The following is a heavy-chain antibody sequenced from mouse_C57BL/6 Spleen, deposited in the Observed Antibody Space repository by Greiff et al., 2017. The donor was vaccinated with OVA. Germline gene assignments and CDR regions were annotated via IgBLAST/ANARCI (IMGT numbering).Heavy chain of an antibody. CDR2: ISSGGSYT. Sequence: EVQGVESGGDLVKPGGSLKLSCAASGFTFSSYGMSWVRQTPDKRLEWVATISSGGSYTSYPDSVKGRFTISRDNAKNPLYLQMSSLKSEDTAMYYWARLNITTVVASDYWGQGTTLTVSS. CDR3: ARLNITTVVASDY. J-gene: IGHJ2*01. V-gene: IGHV5-6*01. D-gene: IGHD1-1*01. CDR1: GFTFSSYG.